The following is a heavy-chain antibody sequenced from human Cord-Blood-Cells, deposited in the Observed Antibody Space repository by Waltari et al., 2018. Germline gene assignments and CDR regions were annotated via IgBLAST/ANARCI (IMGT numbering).Heavy chain of an antibody. Sequence: EVQLVESGGGLVQPGGSLRLSCAASGFTFRSSWMHLVRQAPGKGLVWVSRINRDGSSTSYADSVKGRFTISRDNAKNTLYLQMNSLRAEDTAVYYCARDQDTAMVNYYYGMDVWGQGTTVTVSS. D-gene: IGHD5-18*01. CDR2: INRDGSST. CDR3: ARDQDTAMVNYYYGMDV. CDR1: GFTFRSSW. V-gene: IGHV3-74*01. J-gene: IGHJ6*02.